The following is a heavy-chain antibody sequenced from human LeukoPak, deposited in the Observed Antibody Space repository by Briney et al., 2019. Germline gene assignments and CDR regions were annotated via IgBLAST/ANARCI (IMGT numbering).Heavy chain of an antibody. CDR3: ARAAAETGAFRDNWFDP. CDR1: GFTFSSYS. D-gene: IGHD6-19*01. J-gene: IGHJ5*02. Sequence: GGSLRLSCAASGFTFSSYSMNWVRQAPGKGLEWVSSISSSSSYIYYADSVKGRFTISRDNAKNSLYLQMNSLRAEDTAVYYCARAAAETGAFRDNWFDPWGQGTLVTVSS. CDR2: ISSSSSYI. V-gene: IGHV3-21*01.